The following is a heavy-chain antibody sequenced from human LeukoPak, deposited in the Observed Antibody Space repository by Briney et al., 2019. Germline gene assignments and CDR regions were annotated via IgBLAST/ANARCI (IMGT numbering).Heavy chain of an antibody. CDR2: IRSKAYGGTT. CDR3: TRDLSSSWYDWFDP. D-gene: IGHD6-13*01. J-gene: IGHJ5*02. Sequence: GRSLRLSCTASGFTFGDYAMSWFRQAPGKGLEWVGFIRSKAYGGTTEYAASVKGRFTISRDDSKSIAYLQMNSLKTEDAAVYYCTRDLSSSWYDWFDPWGQGTLVTVSS. CDR1: GFTFGDYA. V-gene: IGHV3-49*03.